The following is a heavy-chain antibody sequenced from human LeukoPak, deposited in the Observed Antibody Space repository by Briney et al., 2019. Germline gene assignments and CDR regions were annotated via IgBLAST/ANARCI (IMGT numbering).Heavy chain of an antibody. Sequence: SETLSLTCTVSGGSISSGGYYRSWIRQHPGKGLEWIGYIYYSGSTYYNPSLKSRVTISVDTSKNQFSLKLSSVTAADTAVYYCARLNSSGYYYGWFDPWGQGTLVTVSS. CDR3: ARLNSSGYYYGWFDP. J-gene: IGHJ5*02. D-gene: IGHD3-22*01. V-gene: IGHV4-31*03. CDR2: IYYSGST. CDR1: GGSISSGGYY.